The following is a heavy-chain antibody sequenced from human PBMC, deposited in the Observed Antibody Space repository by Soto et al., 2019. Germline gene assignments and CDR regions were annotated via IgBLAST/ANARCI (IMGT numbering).Heavy chain of an antibody. CDR2: ISSSGSTI. CDR1: GFTFSSYE. J-gene: IGHJ4*02. V-gene: IGHV3-48*03. D-gene: IGHD3-22*01. Sequence: GGSLRLSCAASGFTFSSYEMNWVRQAPGKGLEWVSYISSSGSTIYYADSVKGRFTISRDNAKNSLYLQMNSLRAEDTAVYYCARGGRAYYDSSGYPLKYWGQGTLVTVSS. CDR3: ARGGRAYYDSSGYPLKY.